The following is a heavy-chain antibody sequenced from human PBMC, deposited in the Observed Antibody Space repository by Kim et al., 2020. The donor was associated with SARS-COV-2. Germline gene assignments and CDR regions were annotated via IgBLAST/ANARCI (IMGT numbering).Heavy chain of an antibody. D-gene: IGHD3-10*01. CDR2: DATIT. CDR3: ARDEFQD. V-gene: IGHV3-74*01. J-gene: IGHJ4*02. Sequence: DATITTYADSVKGRFTNSRNNAKNTLYLQMNSLTAEDTAVYYCARDEFQDWGQGTLVTVSS.